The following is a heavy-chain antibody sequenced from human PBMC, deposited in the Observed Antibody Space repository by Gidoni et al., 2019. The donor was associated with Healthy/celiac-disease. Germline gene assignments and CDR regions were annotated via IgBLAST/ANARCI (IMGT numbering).Heavy chain of an antibody. V-gene: IGHV3-23*01. Sequence: EVQLLESGGGLVQPGGSLRLSCAASGFTFSSYAMSWVRQAPGKGLEWVSAISGSGGSTYYADSVKGRFTISRDNSKNTLYLQMNSLRAEDTAVYYCAKGEPQWGIANDAFDIWGQGTMVTVSS. CDR1: GFTFSSYA. CDR2: ISGSGGST. D-gene: IGHD3-16*01. CDR3: AKGEPQWGIANDAFDI. J-gene: IGHJ3*02.